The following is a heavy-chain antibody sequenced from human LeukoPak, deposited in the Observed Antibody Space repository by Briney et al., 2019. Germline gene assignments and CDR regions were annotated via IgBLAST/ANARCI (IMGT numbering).Heavy chain of an antibody. D-gene: IGHD6-19*01. CDR2: INSDGSSR. CDR1: GFTFSSYW. Sequence: GTLRLSCAASGFTFSSYWMHWVRQVPGKGLVWVSRINSDGSSRSYVDSVMGRFTISRDNAKNTLYLQLDSLRAEDTAVYYCARGLAVAGSSWFDPWGQGTLVSVSS. CDR3: ARGLAVAGSSWFDP. J-gene: IGHJ5*02. V-gene: IGHV3-74*01.